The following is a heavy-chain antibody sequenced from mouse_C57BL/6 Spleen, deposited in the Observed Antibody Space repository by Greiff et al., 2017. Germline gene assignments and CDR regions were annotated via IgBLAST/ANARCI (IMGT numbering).Heavy chain of an antibody. Sequence: QVQLQQPGAELVKPGASVKMSCKASGYTFTSYWITWVKQRPGQGLEWIGDIYPGSGSTNYNEKFKSKATLTVDTSSSTAYMQLSSLTSEDSAVYYCASQGDYYGSSYEDYWGQGTTLTVSS. CDR1: GYTFTSYW. V-gene: IGHV1-55*01. CDR2: IYPGSGST. D-gene: IGHD1-1*01. CDR3: ASQGDYYGSSYEDY. J-gene: IGHJ2*01.